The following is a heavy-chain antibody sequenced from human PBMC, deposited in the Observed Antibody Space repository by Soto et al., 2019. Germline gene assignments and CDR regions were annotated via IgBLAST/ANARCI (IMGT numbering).Heavy chain of an antibody. CDR1: GGSISSYY. J-gene: IGHJ5*02. CDR3: ARAVPLPLPGIAAAGTWFDP. CDR2: IYYSGST. Sequence: QVQLQESGPGLVKPSETLSLTCTVSGGSISSYYWSWIRQPPGKGLEWIGYIYYSGSTNYNPSLKCRVAISVDTSKYQFSLQLVSVTAADTAVYYCARAVPLPLPGIAAAGTWFDPWGQGTLVTVSS. D-gene: IGHD6-13*01. V-gene: IGHV4-59*01.